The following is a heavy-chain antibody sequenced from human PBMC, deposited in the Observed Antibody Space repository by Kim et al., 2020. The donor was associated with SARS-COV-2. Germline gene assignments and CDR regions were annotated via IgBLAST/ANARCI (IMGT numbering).Heavy chain of an antibody. V-gene: IGHV3-21*01. CDR3: ANEDERRYFDS. Sequence: YVADSVEGRFTISRDKAKNSLFLQMNSRRVEDTALYYCANEDERRYFDSWGQGTLVTVSS. D-gene: IGHD1-20*01. J-gene: IGHJ4*02.